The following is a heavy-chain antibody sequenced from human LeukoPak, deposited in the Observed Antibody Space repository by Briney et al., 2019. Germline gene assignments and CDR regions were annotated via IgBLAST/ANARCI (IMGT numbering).Heavy chain of an antibody. J-gene: IGHJ3*01. Sequence: GRSLRLSCAASGFTFSSYEMNWIRQAPGKGLEWVAYISSSSSTIYYADSVKGRFTISRDNARNSLSLQLSSLRGEDTALYYCARGDSSSILINDAFDFWGQGTMVTVSS. CDR1: GFTFSSYE. V-gene: IGHV3-48*03. CDR3: ARGDSSSILINDAFDF. CDR2: ISSSSSTI. D-gene: IGHD2-21*01.